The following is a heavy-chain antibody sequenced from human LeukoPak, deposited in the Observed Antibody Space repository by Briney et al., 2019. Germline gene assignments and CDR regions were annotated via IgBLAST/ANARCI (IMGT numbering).Heavy chain of an antibody. Sequence: PGGSLRLSCAASGFTFSSYAMHWVRQAPGKGLEWVAVISYDGSNKYYADSVKGRFTISRDNSKNTLYLQMNSLRAEDTAVYYCARPETIGPRPTLSYWGQGTLVTVSS. CDR3: ARPETIGPRPTLSY. V-gene: IGHV3-30-3*01. CDR1: GFTFSSYA. CDR2: ISYDGSNK. D-gene: IGHD3/OR15-3a*01. J-gene: IGHJ4*02.